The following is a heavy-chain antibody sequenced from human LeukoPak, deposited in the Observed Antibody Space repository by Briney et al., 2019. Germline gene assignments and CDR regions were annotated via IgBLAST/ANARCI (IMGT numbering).Heavy chain of an antibody. Sequence: SVKVSCKVSGYTLTELSMHWVRQAPGKGLEWMGGIIPIFGTANYAQKFQGRVTITADESTSTAYMELSSLRSEDTAVYYCARGLYYYDSSGYYYFRVFDYWGQGTLVTVSS. V-gene: IGHV1-69*13. CDR3: ARGLYYYDSSGYYYFRVFDY. J-gene: IGHJ4*02. CDR2: IIPIFGTA. CDR1: GYTLTELS. D-gene: IGHD3-22*01.